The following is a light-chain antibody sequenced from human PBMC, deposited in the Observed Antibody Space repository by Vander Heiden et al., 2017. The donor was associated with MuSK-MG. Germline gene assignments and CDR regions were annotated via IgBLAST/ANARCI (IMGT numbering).Light chain of an antibody. CDR3: QHEDNIPYT. J-gene: IGKJ2*01. CDR1: QDIRNH. V-gene: IGKV1-33*01. CDR2: HTS. Sequence: DIQMTKSPSSLSASVGERANITCQASQDIRNHLNWYQQKPGNAPKLLIYHTSSLHTGVPSRFNGNISVTDFTFAFGSLQPEDFATYYFQHEDNIPYTFGQGTKLDIK.